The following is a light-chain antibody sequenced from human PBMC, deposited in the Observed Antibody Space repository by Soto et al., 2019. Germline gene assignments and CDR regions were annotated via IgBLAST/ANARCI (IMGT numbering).Light chain of an antibody. J-gene: IGKJ1*01. V-gene: IGKV3-15*01. CDR2: GAS. CDR1: QSVSSN. CDR3: QQYNNWPKT. Sequence: EIVLTQSPGTLSLSPVEVSTLSCRASQSVSSNLAWHQQKPGQAPRLLIYGASTRATGIPARFSGSGSGTEFTLPISSLQSEDFAVYYCQQYNNWPKTFGQGTKVDI.